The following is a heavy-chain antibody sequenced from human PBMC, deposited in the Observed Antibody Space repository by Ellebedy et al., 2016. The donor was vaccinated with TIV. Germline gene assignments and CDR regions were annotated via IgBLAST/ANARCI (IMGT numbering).Heavy chain of an antibody. V-gene: IGHV4-59*01. CDR2: IYYSGST. CDR3: ARDYLYYYGSGSYYRWFDP. J-gene: IGHJ5*02. Sequence: SETLSLXCTVSGGSISSYYWSWIRQPPGKGLEWIGYIYYSGSTNYNPSLKSRVTISVDTSKNQFSLKLSSVTAADTAVYYCARDYLYYYGSGSYYRWFDPWGQGTLVTVSS. CDR1: GGSISSYY. D-gene: IGHD3-10*01.